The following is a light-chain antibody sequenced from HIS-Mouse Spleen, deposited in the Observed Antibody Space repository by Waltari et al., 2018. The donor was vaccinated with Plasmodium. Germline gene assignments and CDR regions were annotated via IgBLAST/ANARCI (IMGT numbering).Light chain of an antibody. CDR3: YSTDSSGNHRV. CDR2: EDS. Sequence: SYELTQPPSVSVSPGQTARITCSGDALPKKYAYWYQQKSGQAPVLVICEDSKRPSGGPERFSGSSSGTIATLTISGAQVEDEADYYCYSTDSSGNHRVFGGGTKLTVL. CDR1: ALPKKY. J-gene: IGLJ3*02. V-gene: IGLV3-10*01.